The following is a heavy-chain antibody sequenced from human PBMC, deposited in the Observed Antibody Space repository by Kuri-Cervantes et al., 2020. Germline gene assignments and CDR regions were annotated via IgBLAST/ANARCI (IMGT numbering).Heavy chain of an antibody. D-gene: IGHD2-8*01. V-gene: IGHV1-18*01. Sequence: ASVKVSCKASGYTFTSYGISWVRQAPGEGLEWMGWISAYNGDTNYAQKFQGRVTITTDESTSTAYMELSSLRSEDTAVYYCAGLETHCTNGVCYVSALDPWGQGTLVTVSS. CDR1: GYTFTSYG. CDR2: ISAYNGDT. J-gene: IGHJ5*02. CDR3: AGLETHCTNGVCYVSALDP.